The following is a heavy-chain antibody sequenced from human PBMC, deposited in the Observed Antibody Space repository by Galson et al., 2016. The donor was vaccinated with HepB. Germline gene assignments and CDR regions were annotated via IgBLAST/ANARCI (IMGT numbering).Heavy chain of an antibody. CDR2: ISYSGST. CDR1: GGSISSYY. V-gene: IGHV4-59*01. CDR3: VRFRWQYYFDY. Sequence: ETLSLTCTVSGGSISSYYWSWIRQPPGKGLEWIGSISYSGSTNYNPSLRSRVTMSVDTSKNQFPLKLSSVTAADTAVFYCVRFRWQYYFDYWGQGTLVTVSS. J-gene: IGHJ4*02. D-gene: IGHD4-23*01.